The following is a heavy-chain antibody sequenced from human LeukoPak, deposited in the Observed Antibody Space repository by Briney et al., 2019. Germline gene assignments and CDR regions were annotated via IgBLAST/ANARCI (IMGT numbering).Heavy chain of an antibody. Sequence: GGSLRLSCAASGFTVSSNYMSWVRQAPGKGLEWVSVIYSGGSTYYADSAKGRFTISRDNAKNALYLQMNSLRAEDTAVYYCARDLPRLAFYFDYWGQGTLVTVSS. J-gene: IGHJ4*02. V-gene: IGHV3-53*01. CDR1: GFTVSSNY. CDR3: ARDLPRLAFYFDY. CDR2: IYSGGST. D-gene: IGHD6-25*01.